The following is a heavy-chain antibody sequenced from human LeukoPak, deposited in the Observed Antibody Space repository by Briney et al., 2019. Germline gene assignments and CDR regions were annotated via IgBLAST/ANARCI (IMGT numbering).Heavy chain of an antibody. CDR2: IYPGDSDT. CDR3: ARLYYYDSSGYRAFDI. J-gene: IGHJ3*02. V-gene: IGHV5-51*01. D-gene: IGHD3-22*01. CDR1: GYSFTSYW. Sequence: GESLKISCKGSGYSFTSYWIGWVRQMPGKGLEWMRIIYPGDSDTRYSPSFQGQVTISADKSISTAYLQWSSLKASDTAMYYCARLYYYDSSGYRAFDIWGQGTMVTVSS.